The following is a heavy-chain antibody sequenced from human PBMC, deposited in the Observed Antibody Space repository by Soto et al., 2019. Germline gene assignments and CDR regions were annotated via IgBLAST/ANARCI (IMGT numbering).Heavy chain of an antibody. Sequence: VGSLRLSCAVSGFICSSYDMSWVRQAPGKGLEWVSTILVGGSPHYEDSVKGRFTISRDTSKNTVYLKMNSLTAGDTAVYYCAKATATSGGAFEIYGQGAMVTVSS. D-gene: IGHD1-1*01. CDR3: AKATATSGGAFEI. CDR1: GFICSSYD. V-gene: IGHV3-23*01. CDR2: ILVGGSP. J-gene: IGHJ3*02.